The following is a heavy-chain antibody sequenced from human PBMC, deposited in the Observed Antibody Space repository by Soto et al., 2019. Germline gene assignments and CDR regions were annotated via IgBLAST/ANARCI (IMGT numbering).Heavy chain of an antibody. D-gene: IGHD6-19*01. CDR3: ADSSTPFDY. CDR2: ISGSGGST. J-gene: IGHJ4*02. V-gene: IGHV3-23*01. CDR1: GFTFSNYA. Sequence: GGSLRLSCAASGFTFSNYAMSWVRQAPGKGLEWVSAISGSGGSTYYAASVKGRFTISRANSKNTLYLQMNSLRAEDTAVYYCADSSTPFDYWGQGTLVTVSS.